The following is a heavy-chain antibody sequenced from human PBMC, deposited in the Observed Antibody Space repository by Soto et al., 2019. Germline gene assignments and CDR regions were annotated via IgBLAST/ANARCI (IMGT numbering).Heavy chain of an antibody. D-gene: IGHD6-19*01. CDR1: EFIFSSYG. Sequence: RRLSCAASEFIFSSYGMNWVRQAPGKGLEWVAVMSFDGSIKYYADSVKGRFTISRDNSKNTLYLQMNSLRAEDTAVYYCATIAVPPAFDIWGQGTMVTVSS. CDR3: ATIAVPPAFDI. V-gene: IGHV3-30*03. J-gene: IGHJ3*02. CDR2: MSFDGSIK.